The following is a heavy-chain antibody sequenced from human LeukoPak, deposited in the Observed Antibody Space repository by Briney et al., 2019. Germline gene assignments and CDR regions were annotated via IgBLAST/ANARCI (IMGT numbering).Heavy chain of an antibody. D-gene: IGHD3-3*01. J-gene: IGHJ4*02. Sequence: GGPLRPSCAVSLFTFTSYATSGGPRAPGKGLEGGSAIIRSGGRTYTAHSVKGRSTIPRDNPKTTLYLQMTSRRATNPPVYTCAKGFFGVVITLDYWGQGTLVTVS. CDR1: LFTFTSYA. CDR3: AKGFFGVVITLDY. V-gene: IGHV3-23*01. CDR2: IIRSGGRT.